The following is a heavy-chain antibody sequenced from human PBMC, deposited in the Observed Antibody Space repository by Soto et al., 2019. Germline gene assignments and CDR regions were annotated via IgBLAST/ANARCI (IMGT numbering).Heavy chain of an antibody. CDR3: ARSLYSGSYLLFDY. CDR1: GGSVSSGIYY. J-gene: IGHJ4*02. V-gene: IGHV4-61*01. Sequence: SETLSLTCTVSGGSVSSGIYYWSWIRQPPGKGLEWIGYIYCSGSTNYNPSLKGRVTIAAYTTKNQFSLRLSSVTAADTAVYYCARSLYSGSYLLFDYWGQGHLVTVSS. CDR2: IYCSGST. D-gene: IGHD1-26*01.